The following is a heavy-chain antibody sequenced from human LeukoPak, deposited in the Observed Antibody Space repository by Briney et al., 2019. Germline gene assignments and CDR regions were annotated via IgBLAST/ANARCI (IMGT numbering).Heavy chain of an antibody. CDR2: FYYSGST. D-gene: IGHD1-26*01. CDR1: GGSINTSPYY. CDR3: ARVHVVGATTEFDY. J-gene: IGHJ4*02. Sequence: SETLSLTCSVAGGSINTSPYYWGWIRQSPGKGLEWIGTFYYSGSTYYNASLKSQVSISVDKSKNQFSLKLSSVTAADTAVYYCARVHVVGATTEFDYWGQGTLVTVSS. V-gene: IGHV4-39*07.